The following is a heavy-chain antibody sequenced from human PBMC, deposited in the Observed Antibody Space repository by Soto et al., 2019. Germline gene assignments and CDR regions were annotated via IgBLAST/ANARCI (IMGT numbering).Heavy chain of an antibody. CDR2: IYPGDSDT. D-gene: IGHD6-13*01. CDR1: GYSFTSYW. CDR3: ARHAEDSSSWYFDY. V-gene: IGHV5-51*01. J-gene: IGHJ4*02. Sequence: GESLKISCKGSGYSFTSYWIGWVRQMPGKGLEWMGIIYPGDSDTSYSQSFQGQVTISADKSINTAYLQWSSLKASDTAMYYCARHAEDSSSWYFDYWGQGTLVTVSS.